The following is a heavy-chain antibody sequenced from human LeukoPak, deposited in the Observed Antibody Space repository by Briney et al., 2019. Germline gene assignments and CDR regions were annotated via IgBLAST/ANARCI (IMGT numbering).Heavy chain of an antibody. D-gene: IGHD2-2*01. V-gene: IGHV3-7*01. Sequence: GGSLRLSCAASGFTFSSYWMSWVRQAPGKGLEWVANIKQDGSEKYYVDSVKGRFTISRDNAKNSLYLQMNSLRAEDTAVYYCARDEYLGVPAAIKVYWGQGTLVTVSS. J-gene: IGHJ4*02. CDR1: GFTFSSYW. CDR3: ARDEYLGVPAAIKVY. CDR2: IKQDGSEK.